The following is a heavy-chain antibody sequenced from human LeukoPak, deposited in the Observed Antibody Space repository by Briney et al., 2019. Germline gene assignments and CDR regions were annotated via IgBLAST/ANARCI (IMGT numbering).Heavy chain of an antibody. CDR2: IIPILGIA. V-gene: IGHV1-69*04. CDR3: ARDQSGYDSSGLFDY. D-gene: IGHD3-22*01. J-gene: IGHJ4*02. Sequence: ASVKVSCKASGGTFSSYTISWVRQAPGQGLEWMGRIIPILGIANYAQKFQGRVTITADKSTSTAYMELSSLRSEDTAVYYCARDQSGYDSSGLFDYWGQGTLVTVSS. CDR1: GGTFSSYT.